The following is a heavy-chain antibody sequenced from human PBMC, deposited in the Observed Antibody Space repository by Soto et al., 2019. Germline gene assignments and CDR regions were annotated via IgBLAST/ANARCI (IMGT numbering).Heavy chain of an antibody. CDR2: ISYDGSNK. CDR1: GLTFSSYG. V-gene: IGHV3-30*18. Sequence: QVQLVESGGGVVQPGRSLRLSCAASGLTFSSYGMHWVRQAPGKGPEWVAAISYDGSNKNYADSVKGRFTISRDNSKNKVYLQMNSLRAEDTAVYYCAKDTYYHDSSGYYIFDYWGQGNLVTVSS. CDR3: AKDTYYHDSSGYYIFDY. D-gene: IGHD3-22*01. J-gene: IGHJ4*02.